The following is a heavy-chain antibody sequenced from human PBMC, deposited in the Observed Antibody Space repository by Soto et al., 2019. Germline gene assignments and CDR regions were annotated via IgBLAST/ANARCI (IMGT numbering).Heavy chain of an antibody. CDR2: IYYSGST. CDR3: ARLGGTWLRYFDSRIDEHPNWFDP. V-gene: IGHV4-59*08. D-gene: IGHD3-9*01. CDR1: GGSISSYY. J-gene: IGHJ5*02. Sequence: SETLSLTCTVSGGSISSYYWSWIRQPPGKGLEWIGYIYYSGSTNYNPSLKSRVTISVDTSKNQFSLKLSSVTAADTAVYYCARLGGTWLRYFDSRIDEHPNWFDPWGQGTLVTVSS.